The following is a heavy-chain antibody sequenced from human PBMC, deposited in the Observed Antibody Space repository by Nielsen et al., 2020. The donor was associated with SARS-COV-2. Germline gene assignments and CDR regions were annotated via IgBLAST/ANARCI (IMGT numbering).Heavy chain of an antibody. V-gene: IGHV3-9*01. CDR1: GFTFDDYA. D-gene: IGHD6-13*01. CDR2: ISWNSGSI. Sequence: GGSLRLSCAASGFTFDDYAMHWVRQAPGKGLEWVSGISWNSGSIGYADSVKGRFTISRDNAKNSLYLQMNSLRAEDTAVYYCAKMSPPGIAAGTAEYFQRWGQGTLVTVSS. CDR3: AKMSPPGIAAGTAEYFQR. J-gene: IGHJ1*01.